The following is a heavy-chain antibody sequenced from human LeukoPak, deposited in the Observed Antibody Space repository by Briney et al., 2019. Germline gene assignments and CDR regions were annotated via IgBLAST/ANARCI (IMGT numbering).Heavy chain of an antibody. Sequence: PGGSLRLSCAASGFTFSSYAMSWVRQAPGKGLEWVSAIRGSGGSTYYADSVKGRFTISRDNSKNTLYLQMNSLRAEDTAVYYCAKDLVPPLRGGYDHYWGQGTLVTVSS. D-gene: IGHD5-12*01. V-gene: IGHV3-23*01. CDR2: IRGSGGST. CDR3: AKDLVPPLRGGYDHY. CDR1: GFTFSSYA. J-gene: IGHJ4*02.